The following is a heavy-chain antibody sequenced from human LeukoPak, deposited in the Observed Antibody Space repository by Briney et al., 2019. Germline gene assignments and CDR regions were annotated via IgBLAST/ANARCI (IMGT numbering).Heavy chain of an antibody. Sequence: GRSLRLSCAASGFTFDDYAMHWVRHAPGKCLEWVSVISWNSGSIGYADSVKGRFTISRDNSKNTLYLQMNSLRAEDTAVYYCARDRATYYYGMDVWGQGTTVTVSS. J-gene: IGHJ6*02. CDR3: ARDRATYYYGMDV. CDR2: ISWNSGSI. CDR1: GFTFDDYA. V-gene: IGHV3-9*01.